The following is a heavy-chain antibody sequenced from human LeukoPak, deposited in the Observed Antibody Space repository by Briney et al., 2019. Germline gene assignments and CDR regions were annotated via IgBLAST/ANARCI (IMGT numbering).Heavy chain of an antibody. CDR1: GGSISSGGYY. CDR2: IYYSGST. CDR3: ARAFGRDYYDSSGYSENFDY. V-gene: IGHV4-31*03. D-gene: IGHD3-22*01. J-gene: IGHJ4*02. Sequence: SSETLSLTCTVSGGSISSGGYYWGWIRQHRGKGLEWVVYIYYSGSTYYNPSLKSRLTISVDTSKNQFSLKLSSVPAADTAVYYCARAFGRDYYDSSGYSENFDYWGQGTLVTVSS.